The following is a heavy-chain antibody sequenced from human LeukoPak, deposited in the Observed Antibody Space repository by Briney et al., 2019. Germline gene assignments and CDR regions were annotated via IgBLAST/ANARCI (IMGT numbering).Heavy chain of an antibody. CDR2: IDPNNGGT. CDR1: GYTFTGNY. J-gene: IGHJ4*02. CDR3: ARVLPSDY. Sequence: ASVKVSCKASGYTFTGNYMHWVRQAPGQGLKWMGWIDPNNGGTNYAQKFQGRVTMTRDTSISTAYMELYSLRSDDTAVYYCARVLPSDYWGQGTLVTVSS. V-gene: IGHV1-2*02.